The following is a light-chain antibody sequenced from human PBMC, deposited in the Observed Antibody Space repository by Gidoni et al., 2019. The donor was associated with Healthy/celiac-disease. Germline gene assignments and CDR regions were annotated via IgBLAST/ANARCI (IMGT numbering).Light chain of an antibody. CDR2: WAS. CDR3: QQYYSTPLT. CDR1: QSVLYSSNNKNY. Sequence: DIVMTQSPDSLAVYLGERATINCKSRQSVLYSSNNKNYLAWYQQKPGQPPKLLIYWASTRESGVPDRFSGSGSGTDFTLTISSLQAEDVAVYYCQQYYSTPLTFGGGTKVEIK. V-gene: IGKV4-1*01. J-gene: IGKJ4*01.